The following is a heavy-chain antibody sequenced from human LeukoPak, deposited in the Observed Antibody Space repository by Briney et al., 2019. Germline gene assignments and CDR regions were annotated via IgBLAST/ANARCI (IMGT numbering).Heavy chain of an antibody. V-gene: IGHV1-2*02. J-gene: IGHJ4*02. CDR2: INPNSGGT. CDR3: ARVPPAVAGVDY. Sequence: ASVKVSCKASGYTFSDYYMHWVRQAPGQGLEWMGWINPNSGGTNYAQKFQGRVTMTRDTSISTAYMELSRLRSDDTAVYYCARVPPAVAGVDYWGQGTLVTVSS. D-gene: IGHD6-19*01. CDR1: GYTFSDYY.